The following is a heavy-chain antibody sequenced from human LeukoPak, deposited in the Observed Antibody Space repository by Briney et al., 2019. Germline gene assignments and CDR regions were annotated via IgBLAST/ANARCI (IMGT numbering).Heavy chain of an antibody. J-gene: IGHJ4*02. CDR3: ARGPYLSKLRWSSDY. Sequence: SETLSLTCAVYGGSFSGYYWSWIRQPPGKGLEWIGEFNHSASTNYNPSLKSRVTISVDTSKNQFSLKLSSVTAADTAVYYCARGPYLSKLRWSSDYWGQGTLVTVSS. D-gene: IGHD4-23*01. CDR2: FNHSAST. CDR1: GGSFSGYY. V-gene: IGHV4-34*01.